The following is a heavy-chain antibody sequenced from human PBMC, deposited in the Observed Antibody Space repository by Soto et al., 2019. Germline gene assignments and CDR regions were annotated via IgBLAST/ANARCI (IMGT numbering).Heavy chain of an antibody. CDR1: GFTFSSFW. J-gene: IGHJ4*02. V-gene: IGHV3-7*01. Sequence: GGSLRLSCAASGFTFSSFWMDWVRQPPGKGLEWVANISPDGSEKHYVDSVKGRLTISRDNARNSLYLQMRSLTAEDSALYYCSRSLNSWGQGTRVTVSS. CDR3: SRSLNS. CDR2: ISPDGSEK.